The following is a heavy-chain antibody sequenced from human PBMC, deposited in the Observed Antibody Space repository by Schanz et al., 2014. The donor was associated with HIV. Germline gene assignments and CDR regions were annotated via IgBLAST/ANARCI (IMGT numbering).Heavy chain of an antibody. V-gene: IGHV3-11*01. J-gene: IGHJ6*02. CDR1: GITFSDYY. Sequence: QMHLVESGGDLVKPGRSLRLSCASSGITFSDYYMTWMRQAPGKGLEWVSSISRGGHTVYYADSVKGRFTISRDNARKSVYLQMNSLRVEDTAVYYCAKVLIPMIAVPYYGMDVWGQGTTVTVSS. CDR2: ISRGGHTV. D-gene: IGHD3-22*01. CDR3: AKVLIPMIAVPYYGMDV.